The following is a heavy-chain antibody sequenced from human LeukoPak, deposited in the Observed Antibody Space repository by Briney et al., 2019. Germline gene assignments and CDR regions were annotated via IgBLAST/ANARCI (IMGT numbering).Heavy chain of an antibody. Sequence: SETLSLTCTVSGGSISNYYWSWIRQPPGKGLEWIGYIHYSGSTNYNPSPKSRVTISVDTSKNQFSLKLNSVTAADTAVYYCARVEEGYGSGRRENYYYYYMDVWGKGTTVTISS. CDR3: ARVEEGYGSGRRENYYYYYMDV. CDR2: IHYSGST. CDR1: GGSISNYY. V-gene: IGHV4-59*01. J-gene: IGHJ6*03. D-gene: IGHD3-10*01.